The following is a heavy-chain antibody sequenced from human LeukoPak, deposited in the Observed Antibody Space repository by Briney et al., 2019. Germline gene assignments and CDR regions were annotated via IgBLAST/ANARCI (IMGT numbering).Heavy chain of an antibody. J-gene: IGHJ4*02. D-gene: IGHD3-16*02. Sequence: PGGSLRLSCAASGFFFDKFAMSWARQAPGKGLEWVSAISGSGGSTYYADSVKGRFTISRDNSKNTLYLQMNSLRAEDTAVYYCAKNPYDYVWGSYRSTFDYWGQGTLVTVSS. V-gene: IGHV3-23*01. CDR3: AKNPYDYVWGSYRSTFDY. CDR1: GFFFDKFA. CDR2: ISGSGGST.